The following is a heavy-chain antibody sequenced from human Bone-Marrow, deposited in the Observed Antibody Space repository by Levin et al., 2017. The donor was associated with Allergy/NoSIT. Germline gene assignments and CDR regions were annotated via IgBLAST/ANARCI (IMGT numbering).Heavy chain of an antibody. CDR1: GFTFDDYG. Sequence: GESLKISCAASGFTFDDYGMSWVRQVPGKGLQWVAGTNWNGGTTAYGDSVRGRFTISRDNAKNFLYQQMNSLGADDTALYYCARPNEYGDYTALRYWGQGTLVTVSS. CDR2: TNWNGGTT. CDR3: ARPNEYGDYTALRY. D-gene: IGHD4-17*01. J-gene: IGHJ4*02. V-gene: IGHV3-20*04.